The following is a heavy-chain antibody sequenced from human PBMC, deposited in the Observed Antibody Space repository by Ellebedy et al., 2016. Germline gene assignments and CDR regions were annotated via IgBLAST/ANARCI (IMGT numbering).Heavy chain of an antibody. V-gene: IGHV5-51*01. CDR1: GYSFTSYW. CDR2: IYSGDSDT. D-gene: IGHD6-13*01. Sequence: GESLKISXKGSGYSFTSYWIGWVRQMPGKGLEWMGIIYSGDSDTRYSPSFQGQVTISADKSISTAYLQWSSLKASDTAMYYCARTIAAAGTSSDYWGQGTLVTVSS. J-gene: IGHJ4*02. CDR3: ARTIAAAGTSSDY.